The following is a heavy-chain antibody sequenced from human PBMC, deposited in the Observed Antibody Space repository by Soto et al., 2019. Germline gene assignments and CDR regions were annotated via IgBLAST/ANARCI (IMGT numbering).Heavy chain of an antibody. CDR3: ARGLDTAMATPLYYYYGMDV. J-gene: IGHJ6*02. D-gene: IGHD5-18*01. CDR1: GGSISSYY. CDR2: IYYSGST. V-gene: IGHV4-59*01. Sequence: KPSETLSLTCTVSGGSISSYYWSWIRQPPGKGLEWIGYIYYSGSTNYNPSLKSRVTISVDTSKSQFSLKLSSVTAADTAVYYCARGLDTAMATPLYYYYGMDVWGQGTTVTVSS.